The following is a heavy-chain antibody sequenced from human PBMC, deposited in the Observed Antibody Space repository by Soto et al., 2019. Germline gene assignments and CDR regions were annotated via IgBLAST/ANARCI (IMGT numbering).Heavy chain of an antibody. CDR1: GGTFSSYA. J-gene: IGHJ3*02. CDR2: IIPIFGTA. CDR3: ARERDCSGGSCPPGAFDI. Sequence: QVQLVQSGAEVKKPGSSVKVSCKASGGTFSSYAISWVRQAPGQGLEWMGGIIPIFGTANYAQKFQGRVTITADESTSTAYMELSSLRSEDTAVYYCARERDCSGGSCPPGAFDIWGQGTMVTVSS. V-gene: IGHV1-69*19. D-gene: IGHD2-15*01.